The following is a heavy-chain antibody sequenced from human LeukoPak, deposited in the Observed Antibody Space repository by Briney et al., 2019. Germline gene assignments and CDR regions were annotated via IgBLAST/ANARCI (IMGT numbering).Heavy chain of an antibody. D-gene: IGHD5-18*01. CDR2: MSPNSGDT. Sequence: ASVKVSCKASGYTFTSYDFNWVRQATGQRPEWMGWMSPNSGDTGYAQKLQGRVTMTTDTSTSTAYMELRSLRSDDTAVYYCARVVNTAMVTNYWGQGTLVTVSS. J-gene: IGHJ4*02. V-gene: IGHV1-8*01. CDR1: GYTFTSYD. CDR3: ARVVNTAMVTNY.